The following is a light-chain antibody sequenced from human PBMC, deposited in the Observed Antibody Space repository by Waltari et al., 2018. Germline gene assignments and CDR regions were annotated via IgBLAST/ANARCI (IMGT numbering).Light chain of an antibody. Sequence: QSALTQPASVSGSPGQSITISCTGTSSDIGGYNYVSWYQHHAGKAPKLIIYGVSNRPSGVSNRFSGSKSCNTASLTISGLQAEDEANYFCSSYTSTSSLYVFGTATEVTVL. J-gene: IGLJ1*01. CDR2: GVS. CDR3: SSYTSTSSLYV. V-gene: IGLV2-14*01. CDR1: SSDIGGYNY.